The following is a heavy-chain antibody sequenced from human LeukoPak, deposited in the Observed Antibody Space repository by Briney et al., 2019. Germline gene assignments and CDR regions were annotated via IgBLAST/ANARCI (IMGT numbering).Heavy chain of an antibody. CDR3: AGDLRYYYGSGSYPFGY. CDR2: ISSSSSYI. V-gene: IGHV3-21*01. D-gene: IGHD3-10*01. J-gene: IGHJ4*02. Sequence: GSLRLSCAASGFTFSSYSMNWVRQAPGKGLEWVSSISSSSSYIYYADSVKGRFTISRDNAKNSLYLQMNSLRAEDTAVYYCAGDLRYYYGSGSYPFGYWGQGTLLTVSS. CDR1: GFTFSSYS.